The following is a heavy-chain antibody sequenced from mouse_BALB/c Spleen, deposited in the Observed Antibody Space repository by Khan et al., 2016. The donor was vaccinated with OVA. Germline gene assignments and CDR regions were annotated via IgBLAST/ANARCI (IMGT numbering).Heavy chain of an antibody. CDR2: IDPFNGST. V-gene: IGHV1S135*01. CDR3: ARHGTSSWFAY. D-gene: IGHD1-1*01. Sequence: VQLKESGPELMKPGASVKISCKASGYSFTTYYIHWVKQSHGKSLGWIGYIDPFNGSTTSNQKFKGKATLTVDKSSSTAYMHLSSLTSEDSAFYYCARHGTSSWFAYWGQGTLVTVSA. J-gene: IGHJ3*01. CDR1: GYSFTTYY.